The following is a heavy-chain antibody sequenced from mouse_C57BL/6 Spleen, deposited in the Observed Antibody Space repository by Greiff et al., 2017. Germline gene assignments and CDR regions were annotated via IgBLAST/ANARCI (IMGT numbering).Heavy chain of an antibody. V-gene: IGHV1-18*01. Sequence: VQLQQSGPELVKPGASVKIPCKASGYTFTDYNMDWVKQSHGKSLEWIGDINPNNGGTIYNQKFKGKATLTVDKSSSTADMERRRLTSEDTAVDYCARGPYYDYGRGCAYWGQGTLVTVSA. J-gene: IGHJ3*01. CDR2: INPNNGGT. D-gene: IGHD2-4*01. CDR3: ARGPYYDYGRGCAY. CDR1: GYTFTDYN.